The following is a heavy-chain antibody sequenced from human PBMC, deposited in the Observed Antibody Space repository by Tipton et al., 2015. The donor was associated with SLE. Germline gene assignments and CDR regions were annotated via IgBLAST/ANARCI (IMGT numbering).Heavy chain of an antibody. J-gene: IGHJ4*02. CDR1: GYSFTSYW. CDR2: IYPGDPDT. D-gene: IGHD6-13*01. CDR3: ARGRAAGTTTIPGYFDY. Sequence: QLVQSGAEVKKPGESLKISCKGSGYSFTSYWTGWVRQMPGKGLEWMGIIYPGDPDTRYSPSFQGQVTISADKSISTAYLQWSCRKASDTAMYYCARGRAAGTTTIPGYFDYWGQGTLVTVSS. V-gene: IGHV5-51*03.